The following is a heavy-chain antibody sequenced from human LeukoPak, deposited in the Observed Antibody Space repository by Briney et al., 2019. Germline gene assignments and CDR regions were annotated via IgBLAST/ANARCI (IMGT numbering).Heavy chain of an antibody. J-gene: IGHJ4*02. V-gene: IGHV5-51*01. CDR3: ARRERRWFFDY. CDR1: GYSFTSYW. Sequence: GESLKISCKGSGYSFTSYWIGWARQMPGKGLEWMGILYPGDSDTRYSPSFQGQVTISADKSISTAYLQWSSLKASDTAMYYCARRERRWFFDYWGQGTLVTVSS. CDR2: LYPGDSDT. D-gene: IGHD4-23*01.